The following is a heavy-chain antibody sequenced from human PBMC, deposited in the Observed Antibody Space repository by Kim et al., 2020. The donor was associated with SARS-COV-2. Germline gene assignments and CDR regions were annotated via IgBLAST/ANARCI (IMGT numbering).Heavy chain of an antibody. V-gene: IGHV3-33*01. D-gene: IGHD3-22*01. J-gene: IGHJ1*01. CDR2: IWNDGSNK. CDR3: VRGSGYYWRVGGY. Sequence: GGSLRLSCVASGCIFSDFGMHWVRQGPGKGLEWVAGIWNDGSNKYYADSVKGRVTISRDNSKCTLSLQMTSPRGEDTGVYYCVRGSGYYWRVGGYWGQGT. CDR1: GCIFSDFG.